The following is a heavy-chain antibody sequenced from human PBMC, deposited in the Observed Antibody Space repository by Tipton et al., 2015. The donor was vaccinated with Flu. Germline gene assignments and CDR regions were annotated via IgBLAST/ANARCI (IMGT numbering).Heavy chain of an antibody. J-gene: IGHJ5*02. CDR2: VSRTGST. D-gene: IGHD4-11*01. CDR3: ARRDYSNYVSGPKSWFDP. V-gene: IGHV4-38-2*01. Sequence: TLSLTCAVSGDSISSDFYWAWIRQFPGKGLEWIGTVSRTGSTIYNPSLKSRVTISIDTSKNQFSLNMRSVTAADMAVYYCARRDYSNYVSGPKSWFDPWGQATLVAVSS. CDR1: GDSISSDFY.